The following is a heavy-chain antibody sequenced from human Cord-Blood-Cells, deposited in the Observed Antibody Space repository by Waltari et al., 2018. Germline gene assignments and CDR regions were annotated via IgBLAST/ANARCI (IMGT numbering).Heavy chain of an antibody. CDR1: GYTFTGYY. CDR2: INPNSGGT. V-gene: IGHV1-2*02. D-gene: IGHD3-10*01. CDR3: AGRAEPGAGSFDY. Sequence: QVQLVQSGAEVKKPGASVKVSCKASGYTFTGYYMHWVRQAPGQGLEWMGWINPNSGGTNYAQKFKGRVTMTRDTPISTAYMGLSRLRSDDTAVDYWAGRAEPGAGSFDYWGQGTRVTVSS. J-gene: IGHJ4*02.